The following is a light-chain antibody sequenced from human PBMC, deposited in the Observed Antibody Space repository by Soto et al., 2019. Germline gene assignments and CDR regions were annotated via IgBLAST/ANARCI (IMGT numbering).Light chain of an antibody. CDR2: DAS. J-gene: IGKJ4*01. CDR3: QQYGSSRLT. Sequence: EIVLTQSPGTLSLSPGERATLSCRASQSVSSGSLAWYQQKPGQAPRLLTYDASSRATGIPDRFSGSGSGTDFTLTISRLEPEDFAVYYCQQYGSSRLTCGGGTKVEIK. CDR1: QSVSSGS. V-gene: IGKV3-20*01.